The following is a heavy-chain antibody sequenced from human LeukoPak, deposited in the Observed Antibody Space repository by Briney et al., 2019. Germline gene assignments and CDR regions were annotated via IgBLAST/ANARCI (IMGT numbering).Heavy chain of an antibody. CDR2: VYYSGGNT. V-gene: IGHV3-23*01. CDR3: AKDQGQAVVPRRFDY. Sequence: GWSLRLSCAASGFSFSTHAMSWVRQAPGKGLEWVSTVYYSGGNTYSADSVKGRFTISRDNAKNMLYLQMNSLRAEDTAIYYCAKDQGQAVVPRRFDYWGQGTLVTVSS. D-gene: IGHD4-23*01. CDR1: GFSFSTHA. J-gene: IGHJ4*02.